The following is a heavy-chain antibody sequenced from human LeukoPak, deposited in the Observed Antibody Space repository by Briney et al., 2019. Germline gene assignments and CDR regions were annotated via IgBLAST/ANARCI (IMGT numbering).Heavy chain of an antibody. CDR3: ARDLSFGSLDF. D-gene: IGHD1-26*01. CDR2: INPGGSSI. J-gene: IGHJ4*02. Sequence: PGGSLRLSCAASGFTFSSYWMHWVRQVPGKGLVWVARINPGGSSITYADSVKGRFTISRDMSKNTLNLQMNSLRVEDTAMFYCARDLSFGSLDFRGQGTLVTVSS. V-gene: IGHV3-74*01. CDR1: GFTFSSYW.